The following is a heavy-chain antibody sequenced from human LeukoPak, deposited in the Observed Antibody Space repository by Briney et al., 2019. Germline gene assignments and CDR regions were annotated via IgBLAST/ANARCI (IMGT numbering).Heavy chain of an antibody. V-gene: IGHV1-46*01. CDR1: GYTFTNYY. CDR2: INPSGGST. D-gene: IGHD2-15*01. Sequence: GASVKVSCKASGYTFTNYYMHWVRQAPGQGLEWMGIINPSGGSTSYAQKFQGRVTMSRDMSTSTIYMELSSLRSEDTAVYYCARDGGYCSGGSCNRGAFDIWGQGTMVIVSS. J-gene: IGHJ3*02. CDR3: ARDGGYCSGGSCNRGAFDI.